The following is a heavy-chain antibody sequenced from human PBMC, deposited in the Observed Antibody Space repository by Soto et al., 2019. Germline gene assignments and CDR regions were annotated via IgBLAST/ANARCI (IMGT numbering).Heavy chain of an antibody. CDR2: ISGSGGST. D-gene: IGHD2-8*01. CDR3: AKGSYCTNGICYNY. CDR1: GFTFSTYA. J-gene: IGHJ4*02. V-gene: IGHV3-23*01. Sequence: EVQLLESGGGLVQPGGSLRLSGAASGFTFSTYAMSWVRQAPGKGLEWVSAISGSGGSTYYADSVKGRFTISRDNSKNTLYLQMNSLRAEDTAVYYCAKGSYCTNGICYNYWGQGTLVTVSS.